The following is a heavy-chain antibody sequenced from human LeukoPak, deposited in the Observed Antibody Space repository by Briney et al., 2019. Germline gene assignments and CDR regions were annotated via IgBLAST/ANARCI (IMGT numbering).Heavy chain of an antibody. J-gene: IGHJ4*02. Sequence: PSETLSLTCTVSGGSISSYYWSWIRQPPGKGLEWIGYIYTSGSTNYNPSLKSRVTISVDTSKNQFSLKLSSVTAADTAVYYCARGVSTVTTEVYYFDYWGQGTLVTVSS. V-gene: IGHV4-4*09. CDR1: GGSISSYY. CDR3: ARGVSTVTTEVYYFDY. CDR2: IYTSGST. D-gene: IGHD4-17*01.